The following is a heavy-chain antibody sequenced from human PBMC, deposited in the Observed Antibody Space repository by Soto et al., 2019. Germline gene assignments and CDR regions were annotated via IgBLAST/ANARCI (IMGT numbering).Heavy chain of an antibody. J-gene: IGHJ6*03. Sequence: PPETLSLTCTVSGGSISSYYWSWIRQPPGKGLEWIGYIYYSGSTNYNPSLKSRVTISVDTSKNQFSLKLSSVTAADTAVYYCARVPRLVVPGYYYYYYYMDVWGKGTTVTVSS. CDR3: ARVPRLVVPGYYYYYYYMDV. D-gene: IGHD2-2*01. V-gene: IGHV4-59*01. CDR2: IYYSGST. CDR1: GGSISSYY.